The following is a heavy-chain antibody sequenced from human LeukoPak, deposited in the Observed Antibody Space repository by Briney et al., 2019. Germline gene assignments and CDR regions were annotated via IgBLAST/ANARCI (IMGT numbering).Heavy chain of an antibody. CDR1: GGSFSGYY. CDR2: INHSGST. Sequence: SETLSLTCAVYGGSFSGYYWSWIRQPPGKGLEWIGEINHSGSTNYNPSLKSRVTISVGTSKNQFSLKLSSVTAADTAVYYCARVSSSSWFYYYYGMDVWGQGTTVTVSS. V-gene: IGHV4-34*01. CDR3: ARVSSSSWFYYYYGMDV. D-gene: IGHD6-13*01. J-gene: IGHJ6*02.